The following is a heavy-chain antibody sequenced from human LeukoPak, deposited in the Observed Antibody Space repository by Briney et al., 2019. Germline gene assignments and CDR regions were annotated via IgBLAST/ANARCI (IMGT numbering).Heavy chain of an antibody. Sequence: AGGSLRLSCAASGFTVSSNYMSWVRQAPGKGLEWVSVIYNAGDRYYADSVKGRFTISRENAKNSLYLQMNSLRAGDTAVYYCVRGGYRGFDYEYWGQGTLVTVSS. CDR2: IYNAGDR. J-gene: IGHJ4*02. D-gene: IGHD5-12*01. CDR3: VRGGYRGFDYEY. V-gene: IGHV3-53*01. CDR1: GFTVSSNY.